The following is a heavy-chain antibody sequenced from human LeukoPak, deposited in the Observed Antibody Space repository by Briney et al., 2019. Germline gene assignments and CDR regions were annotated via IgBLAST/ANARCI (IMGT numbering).Heavy chain of an antibody. CDR1: GYTFSGKY. Sequence: ASVSLSCTASGYTFSGKYLHWVRQAPGQGLEWMGWIDPNSSGTDYAQKFRGRVTRTRDTSTSTAYMDLSRLMPDDTAVYYCARDRAGLAYFDSWGQGTGVTVSA. CDR3: ARDRAGLAYFDS. D-gene: IGHD3/OR15-3a*01. V-gene: IGHV1-2*02. J-gene: IGHJ4*02. CDR2: IDPNSSGT.